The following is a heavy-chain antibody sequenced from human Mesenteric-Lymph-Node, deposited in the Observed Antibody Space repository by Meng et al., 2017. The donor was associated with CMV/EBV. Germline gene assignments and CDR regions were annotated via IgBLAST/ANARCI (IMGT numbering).Heavy chain of an antibody. CDR3: ARHLGPYLYYYGMDV. V-gene: IGHV5-51*01. Sequence: VSGFSGCRLGCVRQMPGEGLGWMSIIFPGDSDTRYSPSFQGQVTISADKSISTAYLQWSSLKASDTAMYYCARHLGPYLYYYGMDVWGQGTTVTVSS. CDR2: IFPGDSDT. CDR1: VSGFSGCR. J-gene: IGHJ6*02. D-gene: IGHD1-26*01.